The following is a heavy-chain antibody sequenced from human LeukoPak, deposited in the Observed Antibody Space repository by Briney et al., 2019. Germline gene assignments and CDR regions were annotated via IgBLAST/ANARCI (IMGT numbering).Heavy chain of an antibody. CDR1: GYTFTSYY. D-gene: IGHD3-22*01. V-gene: IGHV1-46*01. CDR2: INPSGGST. J-gene: IGHJ3*02. Sequence: ASVKVSCKASGYTFTSYYMHWVRQAPGQGLEWVGIINPSGGSTSYAQKFQGRVTMTRDTSTSTVYMELSSLRSEDTAVYYCARPQAYDSSGNDAFDIWGQGTMVTVSS. CDR3: ARPQAYDSSGNDAFDI.